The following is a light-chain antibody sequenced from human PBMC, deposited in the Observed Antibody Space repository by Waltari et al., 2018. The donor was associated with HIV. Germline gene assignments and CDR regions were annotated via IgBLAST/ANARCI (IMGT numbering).Light chain of an antibody. CDR2: AAS. V-gene: IGKV1-8*01. CDR1: QGISIY. Sequence: AIRMTQSPSSFSASTGDRVTITCRARQGISIYLAWYQQKPWTAPKLLIYAASTSKSGFPSRFSGSGSGTDFTLTISCLQSEDFATYYCQQYYSYPLTFGGGTKVEIK. J-gene: IGKJ4*01. CDR3: QQYYSYPLT.